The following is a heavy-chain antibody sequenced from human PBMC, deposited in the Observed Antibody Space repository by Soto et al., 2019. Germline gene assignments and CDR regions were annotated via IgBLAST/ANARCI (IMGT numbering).Heavy chain of an antibody. V-gene: IGHV6-1*01. CDR3: ARGSNRYSSGWYGPDPPKYYYYGMDV. D-gene: IGHD6-19*01. J-gene: IGHJ6*02. CDR2: TYYRSKWYN. CDR1: GDSVSSNSAA. Sequence: SQTLSLPCAISGDSVSSNSAAWNWIRQSPSRGLEWLGRTYYRSKWYNDYAVSVKSRITINPAQSKNQFSLQLNSVTPEDTAVYYCARGSNRYSSGWYGPDPPKYYYYGMDVWGQGTTVTVSS.